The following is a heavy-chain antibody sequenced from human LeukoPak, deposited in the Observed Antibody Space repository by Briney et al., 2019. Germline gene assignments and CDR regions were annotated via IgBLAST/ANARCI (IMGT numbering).Heavy chain of an antibody. CDR1: GYTLTELS. CDR2: FDPEDGET. CDR3: ATSQYGYFDWLLPY. J-gene: IGHJ4*02. D-gene: IGHD3-9*01. V-gene: IGHV1-24*01. Sequence: ASVKVSCKVSGYTLTELSMHWVRQAPGKGLEWMGGFDPEDGETIYAQKFQGRVTMTEDTSTDTAYMELSSLRSEDTAVYYCATSQYGYFDWLLPYWGQGTLVTVSS.